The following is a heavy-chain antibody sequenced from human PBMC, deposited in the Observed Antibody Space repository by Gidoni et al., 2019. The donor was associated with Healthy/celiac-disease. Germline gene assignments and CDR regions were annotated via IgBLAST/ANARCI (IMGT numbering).Heavy chain of an antibody. D-gene: IGHD3-3*01. CDR1: GYTFTSYA. J-gene: IGHJ5*02. V-gene: IGHV1-3*01. CDR3: SISRRIFGVEYNWFDP. CDR2: INAGNGNT. Sequence: QVQLVQSGAEVKKPGASVKVSCKASGYTFTSYAMHWVRQAPGQRLEWMGWINAGNGNTKYSQMFQGRVTITRYTSAGTAYMELSSLRSEDTAGYYCSISRRIFGVEYNWFDPWGQGTLVTVSS.